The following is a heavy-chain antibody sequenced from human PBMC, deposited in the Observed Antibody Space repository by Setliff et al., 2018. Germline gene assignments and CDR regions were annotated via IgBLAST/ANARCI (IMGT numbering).Heavy chain of an antibody. D-gene: IGHD5-18*01. Sequence: SETLSLTCTVYGVSFSDYYWGWVRQSPGKGLDWIGEINHSGTTNYDPSLEGRISISVDTSKRQFSLKLSSVTAADTAVYYCARHRRDTTTTIGYFDLWGRGILVTVSS. CDR3: ARHRRDTTTTIGYFDL. CDR2: INHSGTT. CDR1: GVSFSDYY. J-gene: IGHJ2*01. V-gene: IGHV4-34*10.